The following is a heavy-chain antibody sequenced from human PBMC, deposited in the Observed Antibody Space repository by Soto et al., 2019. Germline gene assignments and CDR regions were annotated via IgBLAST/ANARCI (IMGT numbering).Heavy chain of an antibody. CDR3: ARDPFGSGYLDS. CDR1: GFTFSSYA. CDR2: ISYDGSNK. Sequence: QVQLVESGGGVVQPGRSLRLSCAASGFTFSSYAMHWVRQAPGKGLEWVAVISYDGSNKYYADSVKGRFTISRDNSKNTLYLKMNSLRAEDRAVYYCARDPFGSGYLDSGGQGPLVTVSS. D-gene: IGHD3-3*01. J-gene: IGHJ4*02. V-gene: IGHV3-30-3*01.